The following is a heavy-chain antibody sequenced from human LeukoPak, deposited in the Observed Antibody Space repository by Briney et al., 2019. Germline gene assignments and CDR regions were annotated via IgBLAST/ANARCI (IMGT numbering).Heavy chain of an antibody. V-gene: IGHV3-23*01. Sequence: PGGSLRLSCAASGFTFSKYAMSWVRQAPGKGLEGVSTVNERGTGTYYADSVKGRFTISRDNSKNTLSLQMISLRAEDTALYYCAKGLKTAVGPYMGYHYYMDVWGKGTTVTVSS. D-gene: IGHD5-18*01. CDR3: AKGLKTAVGPYMGYHYYMDV. CDR2: VNERGTGT. CDR1: GFTFSKYA. J-gene: IGHJ6*03.